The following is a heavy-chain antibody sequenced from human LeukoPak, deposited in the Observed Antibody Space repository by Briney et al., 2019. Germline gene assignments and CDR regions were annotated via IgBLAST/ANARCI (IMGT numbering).Heavy chain of an antibody. D-gene: IGHD2-2*01. CDR3: ARVIVVVPAAPGHDAYDI. CDR2: IKQDGSEK. J-gene: IGHJ3*02. CDR1: GFTFSSYW. Sequence: GGALRLSCAASGFTFSSYWMSWVRQAPGKGLEWVANIKQDGSEKYYVDSVKGRFTISPDNAKNALYLQMNSLRAVDTAVYYCARVIVVVPAAPGHDAYDICGQGTMVTVSS. V-gene: IGHV3-7*01.